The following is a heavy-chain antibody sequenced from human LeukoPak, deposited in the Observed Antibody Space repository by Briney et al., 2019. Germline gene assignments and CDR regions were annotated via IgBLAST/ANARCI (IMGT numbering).Heavy chain of an antibody. D-gene: IGHD5-24*01. CDR2: IYPGDSDT. J-gene: IGHJ2*01. Sequence: GESLKISCKGSGYSFTSYWIGWVRQMPGKGLEWMGIIYPGDSDTRYSRSFQGQVTISADKSISTAYLQWSSLKASDTAMYYCARHLEMATITGVAWYFDLWGRGTLVTVSS. CDR1: GYSFTSYW. V-gene: IGHV5-51*01. CDR3: ARHLEMATITGVAWYFDL.